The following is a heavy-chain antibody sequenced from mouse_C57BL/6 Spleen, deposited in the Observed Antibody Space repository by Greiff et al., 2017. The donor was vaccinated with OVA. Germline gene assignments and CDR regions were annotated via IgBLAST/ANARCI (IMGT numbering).Heavy chain of an antibody. D-gene: IGHD1-1*01. V-gene: IGHV5-4*01. CDR1: GFTFSSYA. CDR3: ARENYYGSSYGFAD. CDR2: ISDGGSYT. J-gene: IGHJ3*01. Sequence: EVMLVESGGGLVKPGGSLKLSCAASGFTFSSYAMSWVRQTPEKRLEWVATISDGGSYTYYPDNVKGRFTISRDNAKNNLYLQMSHLKSEDTAMYYCARENYYGSSYGFADWGQGTLVTVSA.